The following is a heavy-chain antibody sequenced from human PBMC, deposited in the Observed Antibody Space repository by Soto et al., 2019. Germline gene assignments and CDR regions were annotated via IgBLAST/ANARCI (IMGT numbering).Heavy chain of an antibody. CDR3: ARDWRITGTYYYYGMDV. V-gene: IGHV3-66*01. D-gene: IGHD1-20*01. Sequence: GGSLRLSCAASGFTVSSNYMSWVRQAPGKGLEWVSVIYSGGSTYYADSVKGRFTISRDNSKNTLYLQMNSLRAEDTAVYYCARDWRITGTYYYYGMDVWGQGTTVTVSS. J-gene: IGHJ6*02. CDR1: GFTVSSNY. CDR2: IYSGGST.